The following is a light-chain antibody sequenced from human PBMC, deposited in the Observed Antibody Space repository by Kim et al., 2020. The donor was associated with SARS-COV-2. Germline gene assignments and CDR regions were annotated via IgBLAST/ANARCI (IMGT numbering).Light chain of an antibody. Sequence: DIQMTQSTSSLSASVGDRVTITCRASQSISSYLNWYQQKPGKAPKLLIYAASSLQSGVTSRFSGSGSGTDFTLTISSLQPEYFATYYCQQSYSTPPLTFGGGTKVDIK. CDR3: QQSYSTPPLT. V-gene: IGKV1-39*01. J-gene: IGKJ4*01. CDR2: AAS. CDR1: QSISSY.